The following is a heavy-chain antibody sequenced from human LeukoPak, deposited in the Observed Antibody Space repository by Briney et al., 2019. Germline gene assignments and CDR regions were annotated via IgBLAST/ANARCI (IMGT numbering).Heavy chain of an antibody. J-gene: IGHJ3*02. V-gene: IGHV1-8*01. CDR3: ARGKQNYDDSSGDAFDI. CDR2: MNPNSGNT. D-gene: IGHD3-22*01. CDR1: GYTFTSYD. Sequence: VASVNVSCMASGYTFTSYDINWVRPASGRGREWMGWMNPNSGNTAYAQKFQGRVTMTRNTSISTAYMELSSMKSEDTAVYYCARGKQNYDDSSGDAFDIWAQGTMVTVFS.